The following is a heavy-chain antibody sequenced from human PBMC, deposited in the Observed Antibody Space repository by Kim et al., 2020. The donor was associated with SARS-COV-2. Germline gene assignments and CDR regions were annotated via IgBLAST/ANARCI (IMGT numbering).Heavy chain of an antibody. V-gene: IGHV1-46*01. J-gene: IGHJ6*02. CDR3: ARAEGYYYDSSGYLYYYYGMDV. CDR1: GYTFTSYY. Sequence: ASVKVSCKASGYTFTSYYMHWVRQAPGQGLEWMGIINPSGGSTSYAQKFQGRVTMTRDTSTSTVYMELSSLRSEDTAVYYCARAEGYYYDSSGYLYYYYGMDVWGQGTTVTVSS. D-gene: IGHD3-22*01. CDR2: INPSGGST.